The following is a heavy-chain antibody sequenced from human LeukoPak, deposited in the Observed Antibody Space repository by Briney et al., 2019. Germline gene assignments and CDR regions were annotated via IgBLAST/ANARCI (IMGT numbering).Heavy chain of an antibody. Sequence: GGSLRLSCAASGFTFSRYAMRGVGQAAGKGVEGVEVISYDGSNKYYADSVKGRFTISRDNAKNTLYLEMNSLRGEDTAVYYCAREKGIAVPGTYFDYWGQGTLVTVSS. CDR2: ISYDGSNK. V-gene: IGHV3-30-3*01. CDR3: AREKGIAVPGTYFDY. J-gene: IGHJ4*02. CDR1: GFTFSRYA. D-gene: IGHD6-19*01.